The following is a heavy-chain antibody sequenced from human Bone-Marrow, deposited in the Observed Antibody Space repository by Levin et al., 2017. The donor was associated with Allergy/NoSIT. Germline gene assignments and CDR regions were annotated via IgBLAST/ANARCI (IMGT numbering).Heavy chain of an antibody. Sequence: GGSLRLSCAASGFTFSSYSMNWVRQAPGKGLEWVSSISSSSSYIYYADSVKGRFTISRDNAKNSLYLQMNSLRAEDTAVYYCASPYGSGFDSFDIWGQGTMVTVSS. CDR3: ASPYGSGFDSFDI. CDR1: GFTFSSYS. V-gene: IGHV3-21*01. J-gene: IGHJ3*02. CDR2: ISSSSSYI. D-gene: IGHD3-10*01.